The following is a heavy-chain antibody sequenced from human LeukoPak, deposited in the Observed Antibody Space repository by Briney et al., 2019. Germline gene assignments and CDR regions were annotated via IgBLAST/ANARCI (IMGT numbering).Heavy chain of an antibody. Sequence: SETLSLTCTVSGESISGFYWTWIRRPPGKGLEWIGYIYYSGSTNYNPSLKSRVTISVDTSKNQFSLKLSSVTAADTAVYYCARGVVIAPQTFDYWGQGTLVTVSS. CDR2: IYYSGST. D-gene: IGHD2-21*01. J-gene: IGHJ4*02. CDR3: ARGVVIAPQTFDY. CDR1: GESISGFY. V-gene: IGHV4-59*01.